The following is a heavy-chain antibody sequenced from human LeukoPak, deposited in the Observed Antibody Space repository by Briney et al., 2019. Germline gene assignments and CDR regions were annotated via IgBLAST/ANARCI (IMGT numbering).Heavy chain of an antibody. CDR2: IFPGDSDT. D-gene: IGHD3/OR15-3a*01. V-gene: IGHV5-51*01. Sequence: GESLKISCKGSGYSFTTYWIGWVRQMPGKGLEWMGIIFPGDSDTRYSPTFQGQVTISADKSTSIVYLQWSSLKASDTATYYCARPLGGLGIDYYGMDVWGQGTTVTVSS. CDR3: ARPLGGLGIDYYGMDV. CDR1: GYSFTTYW. J-gene: IGHJ6*02.